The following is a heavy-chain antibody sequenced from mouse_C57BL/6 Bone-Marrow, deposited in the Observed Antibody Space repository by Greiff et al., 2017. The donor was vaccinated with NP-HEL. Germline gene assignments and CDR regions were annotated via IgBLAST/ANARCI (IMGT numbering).Heavy chain of an antibody. CDR3: TAFDGYYVYYYAMDY. CDR2: IRLKSDNYAT. Sequence: EVKLVESGGGLVQPGGSMKLSCVASGFTFSNYWMNWVRQSPEKGLEWVAQIRLKSDNYATHYAESVKGRFTISRDDSKSSVYLQMNNLRAEDTGIYYCTAFDGYYVYYYAMDYWGQGTSVTVSS. J-gene: IGHJ4*01. CDR1: GFTFSNYW. D-gene: IGHD2-3*01. V-gene: IGHV6-3*01.